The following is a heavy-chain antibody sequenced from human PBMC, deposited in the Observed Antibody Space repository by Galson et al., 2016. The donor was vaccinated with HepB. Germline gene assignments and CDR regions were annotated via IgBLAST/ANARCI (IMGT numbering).Heavy chain of an antibody. Sequence: SLRLSCAASGFTFSNYWMSWVRQAPGKGLEWVANINQDGSEEHYVGSVKGRFTISRDNDKNSLDLQMNSLRAEDTALYYSAKSNAMDVWGQGTTVTVSS. CDR2: INQDGSEE. J-gene: IGHJ6*02. V-gene: IGHV3-7*03. CDR1: GFTFSNYW. CDR3: AKSNAMDV.